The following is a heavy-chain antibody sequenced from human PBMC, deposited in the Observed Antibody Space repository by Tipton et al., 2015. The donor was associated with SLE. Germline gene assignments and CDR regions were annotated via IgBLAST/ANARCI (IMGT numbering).Heavy chain of an antibody. J-gene: IGHJ5*02. D-gene: IGHD7-27*01. Sequence: TLSLTCAVYGGSFSGYYWSWIRQPPGKGLEWIGEINHSGSTNYNPSLKSRVTISVDTSKNQFSLKLSSVTAADTAVYYCASGGVTGDSNWFDPWGRGTLVTVSS. CDR1: GGSFSGYY. CDR2: INHSGST. V-gene: IGHV4-34*01. CDR3: ASGGVTGDSNWFDP.